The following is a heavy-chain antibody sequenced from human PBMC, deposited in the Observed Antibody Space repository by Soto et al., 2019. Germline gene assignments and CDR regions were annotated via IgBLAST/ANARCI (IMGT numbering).Heavy chain of an antibody. CDR1: GYTLTELS. CDR3: ATGNPLSSSSWYNY. J-gene: IGHJ4*02. V-gene: IGHV1-24*01. D-gene: IGHD6-13*01. CDR2: FDPEDGET. Sequence: ASVKVSCKVSGYTLTELSMHWVRQAPGKGLEWMGGFDPEDGETIYAQKFQGRVTMTEDTSTDTAYMELSSLRSEDTAVYYCATGNPLSSSSWYNYWGQGTLVTVSS.